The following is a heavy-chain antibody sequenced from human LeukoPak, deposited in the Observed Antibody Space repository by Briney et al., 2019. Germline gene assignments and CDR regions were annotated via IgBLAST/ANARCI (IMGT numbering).Heavy chain of an antibody. J-gene: IGHJ3*02. D-gene: IGHD6-13*01. Sequence: GESLKISCKGSGYSFTSYWIGWVRQMPGKGLEWMGIIYPGDSDTRYSPSFQGQVTISADKSISTAYLQWSSLKDSDTAMYYCARPEAAAADAFDIWGQGTMVTVSS. CDR1: GYSFTSYW. CDR3: ARPEAAAADAFDI. CDR2: IYPGDSDT. V-gene: IGHV5-51*01.